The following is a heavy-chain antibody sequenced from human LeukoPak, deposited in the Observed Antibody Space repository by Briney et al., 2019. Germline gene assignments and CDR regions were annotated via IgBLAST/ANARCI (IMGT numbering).Heavy chain of an antibody. CDR2: INPNSGGT. J-gene: IGHJ3*02. CDR3: ARGYYSDSSGFYDAFDI. V-gene: IGHV1-2*02. D-gene: IGHD3-22*01. CDR1: GYTFTGYY. Sequence: ASVKVSCKASGYTFTGYYMHWVRQDPGQGLEWMGWINPNSGGTNYAQKFQGRVTMTRDTSISTADMELSRLRSDDTAVYYCARGYYSDSSGFYDAFDIWGQGTVVSVSS.